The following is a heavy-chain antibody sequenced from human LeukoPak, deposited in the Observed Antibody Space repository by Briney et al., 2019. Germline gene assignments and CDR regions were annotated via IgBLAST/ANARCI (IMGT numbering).Heavy chain of an antibody. CDR2: MNPNSGNT. CDR3: ALVAATGDDAFDI. Sequence: ASVKVSCKASGYTFTSYDINWVRQATGQGLEWMGWMNPNSGNTGYAQKFQGRVTMTRNTSISTAYMELSSLRSEDTAVYYWALVAATGDDAFDIWGQGTMVTVSS. J-gene: IGHJ3*02. CDR1: GYTFTSYD. D-gene: IGHD2-15*01. V-gene: IGHV1-8*01.